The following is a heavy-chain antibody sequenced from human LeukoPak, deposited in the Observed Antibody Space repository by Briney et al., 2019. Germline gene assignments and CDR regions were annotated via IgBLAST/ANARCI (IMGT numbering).Heavy chain of an antibody. CDR1: GGSISSYY. Sequence: PSETLSLTCTVSGGSISSYYWSWIRQPAGKGLEWIGYIYYSGSTNYNPSLKSRVTISVDTSKNQFSLKLSSVTAADTAVYYCARVGLPYYYDSSGYYGNYFDYWGQGTLVTVSS. J-gene: IGHJ4*02. CDR3: ARVGLPYYYDSSGYYGNYFDY. D-gene: IGHD3-22*01. CDR2: IYYSGST. V-gene: IGHV4-59*01.